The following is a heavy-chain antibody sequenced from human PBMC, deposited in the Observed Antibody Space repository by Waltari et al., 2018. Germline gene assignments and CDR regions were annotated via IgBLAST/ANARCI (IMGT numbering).Heavy chain of an antibody. CDR1: GFTFSSYA. D-gene: IGHD2-15*01. CDR2: ISGSGGRT. Sequence: EVQLLESGGGLVQPGGSLRLSCAASGFTFSSYAMSWVRQAPGKGLEWVSAISGSGGRTDYADSGKGRLTISRDNAKNTLYLQMNSLRAEDTAVYYCAKGVDLRVYGMDVWGQGTTVTVSS. J-gene: IGHJ6*02. V-gene: IGHV3-23*01. CDR3: AKGVDLRVYGMDV.